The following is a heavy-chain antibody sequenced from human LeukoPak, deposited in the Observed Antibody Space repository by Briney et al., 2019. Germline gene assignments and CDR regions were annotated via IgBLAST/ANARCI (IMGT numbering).Heavy chain of an antibody. Sequence: EPGGSLRLSCAASGFTFSSYAMHWVRQAPGKGLEWVASIKEDGSEKYYVDSVKGRFTISRDNAKNSLYLQINNLRAEDTAVYYCAREGGGLWFGELMYYYYYHAMDVWGQGTTVTVSS. J-gene: IGHJ6*02. CDR3: AREGGGLWFGELMYYYYYHAMDV. D-gene: IGHD3-10*01. V-gene: IGHV3-7*01. CDR2: IKEDGSEK. CDR1: GFTFSSYA.